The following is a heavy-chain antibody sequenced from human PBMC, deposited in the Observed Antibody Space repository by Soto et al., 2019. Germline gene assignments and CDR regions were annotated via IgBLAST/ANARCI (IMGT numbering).Heavy chain of an antibody. V-gene: IGHV1-2*04. J-gene: IGHJ6*02. CDR3: ARGSIVVVPAAMGGYYYGMDV. D-gene: IGHD2-2*01. CDR1: GYTFTGYY. CDR2: INPNSGGT. Sequence: ASVKVSCKASGYTFTGYYMHWVRQAPGQGLEWIGWINPNSGGTNYAQKFQGWVTMTRDTSISTAYMELSRLRSDDTAVYYFARGSIVVVPAAMGGYYYGMDVWGQGTTVTVSS.